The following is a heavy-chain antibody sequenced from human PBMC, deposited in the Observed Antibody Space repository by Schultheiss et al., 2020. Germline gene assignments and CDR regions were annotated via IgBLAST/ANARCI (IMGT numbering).Heavy chain of an antibody. V-gene: IGHV3-15*07. Sequence: GGSLRLSCAASGFTFSSYAMHWVRQAPGKGLEWVGRIKSKTDGGTTDYAAPVKGRFTISRDNSKNTLYLQMNSLRAEDTAVYYCARDLQWLVHYYYYYGMDVWGQGTTGTV. CDR3: ARDLQWLVHYYYYYGMDV. CDR2: IKSKTDGGTT. CDR1: GFTFSSYA. J-gene: IGHJ6*02. D-gene: IGHD6-19*01.